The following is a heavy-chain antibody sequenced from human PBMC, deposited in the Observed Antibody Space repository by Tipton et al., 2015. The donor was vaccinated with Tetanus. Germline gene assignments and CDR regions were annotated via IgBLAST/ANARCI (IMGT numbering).Heavy chain of an antibody. J-gene: IGHJ4*02. CDR2: IKQDGGEK. V-gene: IGHV3-7*01. CDR3: ARDPPDILLAPSV. CDR1: GFTFSDYW. Sequence: SLRLSCEASGFTFSDYWMTWVRQAPGKGLEWVASIKQDGGEKSYVDSVRGRFTVSRDNAKNSLYLQMNSLRAEDTAVYYCARDPPDILLAPSVGGQVTLLPFSS.